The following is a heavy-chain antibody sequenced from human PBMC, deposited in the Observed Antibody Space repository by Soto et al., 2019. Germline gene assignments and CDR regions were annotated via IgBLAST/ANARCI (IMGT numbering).Heavy chain of an antibody. Sequence: EVQLLESGGGLVQPGGSLRLSCAASGFTFSSYAMSWVRQAPGKGLEWVSAISGSGGSTYYADSVKGRFTISRDNSKNSLYLQMNSLRAEDTAVYYWAKDLTDFVVVQAAPPPFNWGQGTLVTVSS. J-gene: IGHJ4*02. CDR3: AKDLTDFVVVQAAPPPFN. CDR1: GFTFSSYA. D-gene: IGHD2-2*01. V-gene: IGHV3-23*01. CDR2: ISGSGGST.